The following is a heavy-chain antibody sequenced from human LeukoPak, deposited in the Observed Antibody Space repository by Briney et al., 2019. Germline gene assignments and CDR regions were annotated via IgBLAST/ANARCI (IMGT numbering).Heavy chain of an antibody. CDR3: ARLLVGPSLPDY. Sequence: SETLSLTCTVSGGSISSSNYYWGWIRQPPGKGLEWIGSFYYSGNTYYNPSLKSRVIISVDTSKNQFSLKLSSVTAADTAVFYCARLLVGPSLPDYWGQGTLVTVSS. CDR2: FYYSGNT. D-gene: IGHD1-26*01. V-gene: IGHV4-39*01. CDR1: GGSISSSNYY. J-gene: IGHJ4*02.